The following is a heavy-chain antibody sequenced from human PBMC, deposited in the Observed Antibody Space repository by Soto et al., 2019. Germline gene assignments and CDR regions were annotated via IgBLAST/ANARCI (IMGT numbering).Heavy chain of an antibody. V-gene: IGHV1-2*02. J-gene: IGHJ6*02. CDR1: GYTFTGYY. Sequence: SVKVSCKASGYTFTGYYMHWVRQAPGQGLEWMGWINPNSGGTNYAQKFQGRVTMTRDTSISTAYMELSRLRSDDTAVYYCARDPGAALYYYYGMDVWGQGTTVTVSS. CDR3: ARDPGAALYYYYGMDV. D-gene: IGHD3-10*01. CDR2: INPNSGGT.